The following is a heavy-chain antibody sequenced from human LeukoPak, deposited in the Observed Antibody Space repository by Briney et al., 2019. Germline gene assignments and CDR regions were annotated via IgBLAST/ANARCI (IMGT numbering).Heavy chain of an antibody. V-gene: IGHV4-59*08. CDR2: IYYSGTT. Sequence: SETLSLTCTVSGDSISGFYWSWIRQPPGKGLEWIAYIYYSGTTNYNPSLKSRVTISVDTSKNQFSLKLDSMTAADTAVYYCGRHGGSYSSRGSFAPSGQGTLVTVSS. J-gene: IGHJ5*02. D-gene: IGHD1-26*01. CDR1: GDSISGFY. CDR3: GRHGGSYSSRGSFAP.